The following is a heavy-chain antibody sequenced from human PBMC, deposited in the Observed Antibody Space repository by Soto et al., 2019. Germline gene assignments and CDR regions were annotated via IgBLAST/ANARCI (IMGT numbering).Heavy chain of an antibody. CDR1: GFTFISYA. CDR2: ISYDGSNK. V-gene: IGHV3-30-3*01. Sequence: VQLVESGGGVVQPGRSLRLSCAASGFTFISYAMHWVRQAPGKGLEWVAVISYDGSNKYYADSVKGRFTISRDNSKNTLYLQMNSLRAEDTAVYYCARDPEGSIAAAGTNFDYWGQGTLVTVSS. CDR3: ARDPEGSIAAAGTNFDY. J-gene: IGHJ4*02. D-gene: IGHD6-13*01.